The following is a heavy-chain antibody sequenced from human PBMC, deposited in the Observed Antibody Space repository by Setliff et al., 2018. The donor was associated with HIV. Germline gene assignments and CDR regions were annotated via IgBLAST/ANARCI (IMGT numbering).Heavy chain of an antibody. CDR3: ARFSTSSGGTFDY. D-gene: IGHD6-6*01. V-gene: IGHV4-38-2*02. CDR2: IYHSGST. J-gene: IGHJ4*02. Sequence: SETLSLTCTVSGYSISSGYYWGWIRQPPGKGLEWIGNIYHSGSTYYNPSLKSRVTISVDTSKNQFSLKLTSVTAADTAVYYCARFSTSSGGTFDYWGQGMLVTVS. CDR1: GYSISSGYY.